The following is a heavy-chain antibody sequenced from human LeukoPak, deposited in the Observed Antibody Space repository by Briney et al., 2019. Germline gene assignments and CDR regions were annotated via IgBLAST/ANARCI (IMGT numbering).Heavy chain of an antibody. J-gene: IGHJ4*02. CDR2: IYYSGTT. CDR3: ARGKTYDDF. V-gene: IGHV4-59*01. Sequence: PSETLALTCNVSGGSISSYYWSWIRQSPGKGLEWIGYIYYSGTTNYNPSPKSRVTISVDTSKNQFSLKLSSVTAADTAVYYCARGKTYDDFWGQGTLVTVSS. D-gene: IGHD3-16*01. CDR1: GGSISSYY.